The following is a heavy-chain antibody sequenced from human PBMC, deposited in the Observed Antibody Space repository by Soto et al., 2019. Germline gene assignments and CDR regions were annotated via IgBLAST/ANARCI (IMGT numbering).Heavy chain of an antibody. Sequence: GGSLSLSCAASGFTFSSYDMHWVRQATGKGLEWVSAIGTAGDTYYPGSVKGRFTISRENAKNSLYLQMNSLRAGHTAVYYCAGSTGGSPDYWGQGTLVTVSS. V-gene: IGHV3-13*01. D-gene: IGHD5-12*01. J-gene: IGHJ4*02. CDR3: AGSTGGSPDY. CDR1: GFTFSSYD. CDR2: IGTAGDT.